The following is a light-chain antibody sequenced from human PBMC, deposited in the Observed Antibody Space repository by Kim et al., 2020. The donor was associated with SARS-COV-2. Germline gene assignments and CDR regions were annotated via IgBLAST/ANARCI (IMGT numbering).Light chain of an antibody. CDR2: KAS. Sequence: AVVGDRVTITCRASQSISTWVAWYQQKPGKAPNLLIYKASILESGVPSRFSGSASGTDFTLTITSLQPDDFGTYYCQHYSTYPWTFGQGTKVDIK. CDR1: QSISTW. CDR3: QHYSTYPWT. V-gene: IGKV1-5*03. J-gene: IGKJ1*01.